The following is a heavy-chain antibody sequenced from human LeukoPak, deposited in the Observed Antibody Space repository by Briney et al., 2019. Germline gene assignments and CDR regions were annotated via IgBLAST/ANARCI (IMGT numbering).Heavy chain of an antibody. J-gene: IGHJ4*02. CDR2: IKQDGGVK. CDR1: GFPFSSHR. V-gene: IGHV3-7*01. D-gene: IGHD6-6*01. CDR3: ARENPYSSSSPMWY. Sequence: GGPLSLPCAASGFPFSSHRKSGVRQAPGKGLECLANIKQDGGVKYYVDSVKGRFTISRDNAKNSLYLQMNSLRAEDTAVYYCARENPYSSSSPMWYWGQGTLVTVSS.